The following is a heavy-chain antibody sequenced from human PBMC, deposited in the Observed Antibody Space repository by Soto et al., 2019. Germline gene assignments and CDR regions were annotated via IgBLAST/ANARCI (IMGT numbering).Heavy chain of an antibody. CDR3: ARAYSYGYLDAFDI. J-gene: IGHJ3*02. CDR2: INPNSGGT. V-gene: IGHV1-2*04. CDR1: GYTFTGYY. Sequence: ASVKVSCKASGYTFTGYYMHWVRQAPGQGLEWMGWINPNSGGTNYAQKFQGWVTMTRDTSISTAYMELSRLRSDDTAVYYCARAYSYGYLDAFDIWGQGTMVTVS. D-gene: IGHD5-18*01.